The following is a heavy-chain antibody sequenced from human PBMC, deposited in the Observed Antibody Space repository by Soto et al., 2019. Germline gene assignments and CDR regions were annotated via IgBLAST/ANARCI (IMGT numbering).Heavy chain of an antibody. V-gene: IGHV4-34*01. Sequence: PSETLSLTCAVYGGSFSGYYWTWIRQPPGTGLEWIGEINHSGSTNYNPSLKSRVTISVDTSKNQFSLKLTSVTAADTAVYYCAKDKITGLFDYWGQGTLVTVSS. CDR3: AKDKITGLFDY. D-gene: IGHD2-8*02. CDR1: GGSFSGYY. J-gene: IGHJ4*02. CDR2: INHSGST.